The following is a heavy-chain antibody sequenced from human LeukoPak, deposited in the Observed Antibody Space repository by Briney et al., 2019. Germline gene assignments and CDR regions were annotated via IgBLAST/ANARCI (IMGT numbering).Heavy chain of an antibody. CDR1: GFTVSNYN. J-gene: IGHJ4*02. CDR2: IGPAGDT. CDR3: ARVRDSTGWLLDC. D-gene: IGHD6-19*01. Sequence: PGGSLRLSCAASGFTVSNYNMHWVRQVTGQRLEWVSAIGPAGDTYYSGSVKGRFTISTEDAKNSLYLQMNSLRAGDTAVYYCARVRDSTGWLLDCWGRGTQVTVSS. V-gene: IGHV3-13*01.